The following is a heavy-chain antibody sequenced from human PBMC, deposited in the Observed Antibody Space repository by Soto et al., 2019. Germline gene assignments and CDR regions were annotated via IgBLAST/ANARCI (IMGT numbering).Heavy chain of an antibody. D-gene: IGHD6-6*01. CDR1: GFTFSTYW. J-gene: IGHJ4*02. CDR3: ARLPPYSSSSNFDY. V-gene: IGHV3-7*05. CDR2: IKEDGSEK. Sequence: PGGSLRLSCSASGFTFSTYWMSWVRQAPGKGLEWVANIKEDGSEKYYVDSVKGRFSISRDNAKNSLYLQMNSLRAEDTAVYYCARLPPYSSSSNFDYWGQGTLVTVSS.